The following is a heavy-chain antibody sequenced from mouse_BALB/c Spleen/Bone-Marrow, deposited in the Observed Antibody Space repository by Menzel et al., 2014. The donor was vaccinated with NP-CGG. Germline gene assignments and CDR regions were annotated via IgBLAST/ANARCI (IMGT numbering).Heavy chain of an antibody. Sequence: EVKLVESGPGLVKPSQSLSLTCSVTGYSITSGYYWNWIRQFPGNKLEWMGYISYDGSNNYNPSLKNRISITRDTPKNQFFLKLKSVTTEDTATYYCARGGYDGRGFAYWGQGTLVTVSA. CDR1: GYSITSGYY. V-gene: IGHV3-6*02. CDR3: ARGGYDGRGFAY. D-gene: IGHD2-14*01. J-gene: IGHJ3*01. CDR2: ISYDGSN.